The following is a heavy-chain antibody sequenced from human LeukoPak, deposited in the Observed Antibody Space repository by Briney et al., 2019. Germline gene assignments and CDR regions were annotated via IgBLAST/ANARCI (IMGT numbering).Heavy chain of an antibody. D-gene: IGHD5-24*01. CDR1: GLTFTSFA. Sequence: GGSLRLSCAASGLTFTSFAMSWVRQAPGKGLEWVSGIDDSGDSTYYADSVKGRFTISRDNSKNTLYLQMSSLRAEDTAIYYCAKDRAGRRWLHFPFDSWGQGTLVTVSS. J-gene: IGHJ4*02. V-gene: IGHV3-23*01. CDR3: AKDRAGRRWLHFPFDS. CDR2: IDDSGDST.